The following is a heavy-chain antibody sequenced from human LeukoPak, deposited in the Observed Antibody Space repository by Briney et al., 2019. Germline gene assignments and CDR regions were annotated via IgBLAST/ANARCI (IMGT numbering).Heavy chain of an antibody. CDR3: ARPYYYDSRIDP. V-gene: IGHV4-30-4*01. J-gene: IGHJ5*02. D-gene: IGHD3-22*01. CDR2: MYYSGST. CDR1: GVSISSGDYY. Sequence: SETLSLTCTVSGVSISSGDYYWTWIRQPPGKGLEWIAYMYYSGSTYYNPSLKSRVTISLDTSKNQFALKLSSVTAADTAVYYCARPYYYDSRIDPWGQGTLVTVSS.